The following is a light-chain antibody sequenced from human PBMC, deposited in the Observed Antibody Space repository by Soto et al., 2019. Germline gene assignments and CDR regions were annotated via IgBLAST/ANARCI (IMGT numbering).Light chain of an antibody. V-gene: IGKV4-1*01. CDR3: QQYESTPPT. CDR2: WAS. J-gene: IGKJ2*01. Sequence: DIVMTQSPDSLAVSLGERATINCKSSQSVLYSSNNKYYLAWYQQRPGQPPKLLIYWASTRESGVPDRFSGSGSGTDFILTITSLQAEDVAVYYCQQYESTPPTFGQGTKLEIK. CDR1: QSVLYSSNNKYY.